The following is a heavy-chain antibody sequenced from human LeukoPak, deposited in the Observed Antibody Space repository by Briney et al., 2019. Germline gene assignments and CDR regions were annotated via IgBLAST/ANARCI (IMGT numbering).Heavy chain of an antibody. CDR1: GGSISSYY. CDR2: IYNSGST. CDR3: ARSRVFYGTFDY. V-gene: IGHV4-59*01. J-gene: IGHJ4*02. D-gene: IGHD4-17*01. Sequence: SETLSLTCTVSGGSISSYYWSWIRQPPGKGLEWIGYIYNSGSTNYNASLKSRVTISVDTSKNQFSLKLSSVTAADTAVYYCARSRVFYGTFDYWGQGTLVTVSS.